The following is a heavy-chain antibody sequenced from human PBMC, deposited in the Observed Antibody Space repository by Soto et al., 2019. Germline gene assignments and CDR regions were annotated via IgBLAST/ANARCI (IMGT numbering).Heavy chain of an antibody. J-gene: IGHJ4*02. V-gene: IGHV4-59*08. CDR1: GGSISSYY. D-gene: IGHD3-22*01. Sequence: SETLSLTCTVSGGSISSYYWSWIRQPPGKGLEWIGYIYYSGSTNYNPSLKSRVTISVDTSKNQFSLKLSSVTAADTAVYYCARAQTYYYDSSGYYYEVWHDYWGQGTLVTSPQ. CDR3: ARAQTYYYDSSGYYYEVWHDY. CDR2: IYYSGST.